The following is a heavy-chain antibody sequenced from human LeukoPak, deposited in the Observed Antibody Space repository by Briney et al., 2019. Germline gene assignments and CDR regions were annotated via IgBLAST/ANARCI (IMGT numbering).Heavy chain of an antibody. V-gene: IGHV3-23*01. Sequence: GGSLRLSCAASGFTFSSYAMSWVRQAPGKGLEWASAISGSGGSTYYADSVKGRFTISRDNSKNTLYLQMNSLRAEDTAVYYCAKDVLRTTGTTPLLYFDYWGQGTLVTVSS. CDR1: GFTFSSYA. D-gene: IGHD1-1*01. J-gene: IGHJ4*02. CDR3: AKDVLRTTGTTPLLYFDY. CDR2: ISGSGGST.